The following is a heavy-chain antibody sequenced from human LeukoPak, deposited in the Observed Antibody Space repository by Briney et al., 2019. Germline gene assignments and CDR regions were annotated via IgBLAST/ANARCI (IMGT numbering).Heavy chain of an antibody. CDR2: ISYDGSNK. CDR3: AKDLGGYPFDY. J-gene: IGHJ4*02. V-gene: IGHV3-30*18. Sequence: GGSLRLSCAASGFTFSSYGMHWVRQAPGKGLEWVAVISYDGSNKYYADSVKGRFTISRDNSENTLYLQMNSLRAEDTAVYYCAKDLGGYPFDYWGQGTLVTVSS. CDR1: GFTFSSYG. D-gene: IGHD3-16*01.